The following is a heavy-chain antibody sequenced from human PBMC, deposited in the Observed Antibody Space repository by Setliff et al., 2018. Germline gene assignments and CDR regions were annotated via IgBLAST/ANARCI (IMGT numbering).Heavy chain of an antibody. CDR1: GGTFSRYG. Sequence: GASVKVSCKASGGTFSRYGISWVRQAPGQGLEWMGWINAANGNTKYSQKFQGRVTITRDTSASTVYMELSSLRYEDTAVYYCARVPQEALYYYDRGNYFDYWGQGTLVTVSS. J-gene: IGHJ4*02. CDR2: INAANGNT. V-gene: IGHV1-3*01. CDR3: ARVPQEALYYYDRGNYFDY. D-gene: IGHD3-22*01.